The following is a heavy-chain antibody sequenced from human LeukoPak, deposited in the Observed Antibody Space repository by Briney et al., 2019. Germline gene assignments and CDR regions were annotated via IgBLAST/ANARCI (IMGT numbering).Heavy chain of an antibody. Sequence: ASVKVSCKASGYTFTGYYIHWVRQAPGQGLEWMGWINPNSGGTNYAQKFQGRVTMTRDRSITTVYMELSRLTSDDTAVYYCARDPRSDWGQGTLVTVSS. CDR1: GYTFTGYY. V-gene: IGHV1-2*02. CDR2: INPNSGGT. CDR3: ARDPRSD. J-gene: IGHJ4*02.